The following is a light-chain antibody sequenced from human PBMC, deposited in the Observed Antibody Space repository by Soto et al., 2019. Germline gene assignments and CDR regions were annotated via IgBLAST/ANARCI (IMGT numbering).Light chain of an antibody. CDR2: SNN. CDR1: TSNIGSNT. Sequence: QSVLTQPPSASGTPGQRVTISCSGSTSNIGSNTVNWYQQLPGTAPKLLIYSNNQRPSGVPDRFSGSKSGTSASLAISGLQSEDEADYYCAAWDDSPKAVVFGGGTKLTVL. CDR3: AAWDDSPKAVV. V-gene: IGLV1-44*01. J-gene: IGLJ2*01.